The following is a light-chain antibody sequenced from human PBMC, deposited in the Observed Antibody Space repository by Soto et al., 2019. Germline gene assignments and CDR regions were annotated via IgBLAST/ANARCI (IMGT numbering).Light chain of an antibody. Sequence: EIVLTQSPGTLSLSPGERATLSCRTSQSVTSTYLAWYQQKPGQAPRLLIYGASSRATGIPDRFSGSGSGTDFTLNISRLEPEDFAIYYCQQYITSPPRTFGQGTKVEIK. CDR2: GAS. J-gene: IGKJ1*01. CDR3: QQYITSPPRT. V-gene: IGKV3-20*01. CDR1: QSVTSTY.